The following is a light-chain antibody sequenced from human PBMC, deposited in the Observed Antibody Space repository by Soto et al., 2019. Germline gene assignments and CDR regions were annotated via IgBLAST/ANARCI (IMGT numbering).Light chain of an antibody. Sequence: QSALTQPASVSGSPGQSITISCTGTSSDVGAYKYVSWYQQHPGKAPRLMMYDVSNRPSGVSTRFSGSKSGNTASLTISGLQAEDEADYYCTSYTISSTLRYVFGTGTKVTDL. CDR2: DVS. CDR3: TSYTISSTLRYV. CDR1: SSDVGAYKY. V-gene: IGLV2-14*01. J-gene: IGLJ1*01.